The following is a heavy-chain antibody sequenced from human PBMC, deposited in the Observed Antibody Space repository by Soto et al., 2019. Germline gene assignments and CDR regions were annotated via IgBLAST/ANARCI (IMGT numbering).Heavy chain of an antibody. Sequence: PGGSLRLSCAVSGIAVSSLYMSWVRQAPAKGLEWVSVIYRVDTTYYADSVKGRFTISRDSSENTLFLQVNSLRSEDTGVYFCAGDSAAGSLFFWGQGTLVTVSS. D-gene: IGHD6-19*01. J-gene: IGHJ4*02. CDR3: AGDSAAGSLFF. CDR2: IYRVDTT. CDR1: GIAVSSLY. V-gene: IGHV3-53*01.